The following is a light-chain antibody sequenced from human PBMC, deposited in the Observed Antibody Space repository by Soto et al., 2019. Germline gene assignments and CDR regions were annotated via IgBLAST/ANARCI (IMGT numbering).Light chain of an antibody. J-gene: IGKJ1*01. Sequence: DIQMTQSPSTLSASVGDRVIITCRASQSISSWLAWYQQKPGKAPNLLIYRASTSKSGIPSRFSGSGSGTEFTLTISSLQPDDFATYYCQQYDRAPWTFGPGTKVEIK. CDR3: QQYDRAPWT. V-gene: IGKV1-5*03. CDR1: QSISSW. CDR2: RAS.